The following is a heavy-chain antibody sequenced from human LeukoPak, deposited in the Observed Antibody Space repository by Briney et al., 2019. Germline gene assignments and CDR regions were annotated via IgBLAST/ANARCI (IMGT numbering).Heavy chain of an antibody. CDR1: GFTFSSYS. D-gene: IGHD2-2*02. CDR3: ARSLVVPAAIREVNWFDP. CDR2: ISSSSSYI. Sequence: GGSLRLSCAASGFTFSSYSMNWVRQAPGKGLDWVSSISSSSSYIYYADSVKGRFTISRDNAKNSLYLQMNSLRAEDTAVYYCARSLVVPAAIREVNWFDPWGQGTLVTVSS. V-gene: IGHV3-21*01. J-gene: IGHJ5*02.